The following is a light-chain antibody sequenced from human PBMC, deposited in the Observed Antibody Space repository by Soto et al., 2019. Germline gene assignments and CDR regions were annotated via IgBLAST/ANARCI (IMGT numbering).Light chain of an antibody. CDR3: AAWDDSLNGLYV. CDR2: SNN. CDR1: SSNIGSNT. J-gene: IGLJ1*01. Sequence: QSVLTKPPSASGTPGQRVTIACSGSSSNIGSNTVNWYQQLPGTAPKLLIYSNNQRPSGVPDRFSGSKSGTSASLAISGLQSVYEADYYCAAWDDSLNGLYVFGTGTKVTVL. V-gene: IGLV1-44*01.